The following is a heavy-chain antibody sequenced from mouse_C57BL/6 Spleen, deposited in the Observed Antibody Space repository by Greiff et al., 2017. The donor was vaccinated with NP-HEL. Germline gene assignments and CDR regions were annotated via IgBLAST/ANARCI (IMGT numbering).Heavy chain of an antibody. V-gene: IGHV1-80*01. Sequence: QVQLQQSGAELVKPGASVKISCKASGYAFSSYWMNWVKQRPGKGLEWIGQIYPGDGDTNYNGKFKGKATLTADKSSSTAYMQLSSLTSEDSAVYFCARGIYYDYSWFAYWGQGTLVTVSA. D-gene: IGHD2-4*01. CDR2: IYPGDGDT. J-gene: IGHJ3*01. CDR3: ARGIYYDYSWFAY. CDR1: GYAFSSYW.